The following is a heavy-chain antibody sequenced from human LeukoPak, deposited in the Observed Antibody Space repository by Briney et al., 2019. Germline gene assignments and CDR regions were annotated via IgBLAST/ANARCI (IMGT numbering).Heavy chain of an antibody. CDR1: GFTLSAYE. V-gene: IGHV3-48*03. CDR3: ARDRGSGYAPDSSAFDI. D-gene: IGHD5-12*01. J-gene: IGHJ3*02. CDR2: SSTGGTTK. Sequence: RGSLRLSCAASGFTLSAYEMSWVRQAPGKGLEWVSYSSTGGTTKYYADSVRGRFTISRDNAKNLLYMQLNSLRAEDTAGYYCARDRGSGYAPDSSAFDIWGQGTTVTVSS.